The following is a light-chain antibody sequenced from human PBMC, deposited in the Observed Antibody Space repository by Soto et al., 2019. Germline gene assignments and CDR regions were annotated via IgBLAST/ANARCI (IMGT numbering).Light chain of an antibody. J-gene: IGKJ1*01. CDR2: ETS. CDR3: QQRSDWPPT. CDR1: QTVGSY. V-gene: IGKV3-11*01. Sequence: EIVFTQSPATLSLSPGERAPLACRASQTVGSYLAWFRQTPGQAPRLRIYETSIRATGIPARFSGSGSGTDCTLTRSCLEAEDFAVYSCQQRSDWPPTVGQGAKVEI.